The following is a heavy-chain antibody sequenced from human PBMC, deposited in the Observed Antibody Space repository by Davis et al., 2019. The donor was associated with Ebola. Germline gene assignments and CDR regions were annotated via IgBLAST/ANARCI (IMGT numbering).Heavy chain of an antibody. CDR1: GFTVSSNY. CDR2: IYSGGST. V-gene: IGHV3-66*01. CDR3: ARESLDPNYSSSWYYYYYYGMDV. Sequence: PGGSLRLSCAASGFTVSSNYMSWVRQAPGKGLEWVSVIYSGGSTYFADSVKGRFTISRDNFKNTLYLQMNSLRAEDTAVYYCARESLDPNYSSSWYYYYYYGMDVWGQGTTVTVSS. D-gene: IGHD6-13*01. J-gene: IGHJ6*02.